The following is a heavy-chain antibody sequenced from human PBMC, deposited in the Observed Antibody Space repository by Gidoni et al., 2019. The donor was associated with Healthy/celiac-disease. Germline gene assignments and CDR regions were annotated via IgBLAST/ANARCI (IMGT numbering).Heavy chain of an antibody. CDR3: ARGGEKGSSHYYMDV. CDR1: GFTFSSYS. Sequence: EVQLVESGGGLVKPGGSLRLSCAASGFTFSSYSMNWVRQAPGKGLEWVSSISSSSSYIYYADSVKGRFTISRDNAKNSLYLQMNSLRAEDTAVYYCARGGEKGSSHYYMDVWGKGTTVTVSS. V-gene: IGHV3-21*01. CDR2: ISSSSSYI. D-gene: IGHD3-10*01. J-gene: IGHJ6*03.